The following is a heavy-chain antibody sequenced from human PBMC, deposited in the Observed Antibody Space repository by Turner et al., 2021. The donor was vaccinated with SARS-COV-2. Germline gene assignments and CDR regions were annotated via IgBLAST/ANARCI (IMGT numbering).Heavy chain of an antibody. CDR2: IVYSGSA. CDR1: GGSISSYF. J-gene: IGHJ4*02. CDR3: ARTYYDILTGYYTPYYFDY. Sequence: QVQLQESGPGLVKPSETLSLTCTVSGGSISSYFWSWIRQPPGKGLEWIGYIVYSGSANYNPSLKSRVTISVDTSKNQFSLKLSSVTAADTAVYYCARTYYDILTGYYTPYYFDYWGQGTLVTVSS. D-gene: IGHD3-9*01. V-gene: IGHV4-59*08.